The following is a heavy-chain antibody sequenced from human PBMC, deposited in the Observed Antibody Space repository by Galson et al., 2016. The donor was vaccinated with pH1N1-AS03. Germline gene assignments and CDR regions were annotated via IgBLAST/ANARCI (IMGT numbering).Heavy chain of an antibody. J-gene: IGHJ4*01. D-gene: IGHD5-18*01. CDR3: ARYTYESAAGGYFFDY. Sequence: ETLSLTCTVSGGFFGSHSWSWVRQSPGRGLECIGYIYSSGSAIYNPSFRSRVTISIDTSRNQFSLRVNSVTAADTAVYYCARYTYESAAGGYFFDYWGHGTLVTVSS. V-gene: IGHV4-59*11. CDR2: IYSSGSA. CDR1: GGFFGSHS.